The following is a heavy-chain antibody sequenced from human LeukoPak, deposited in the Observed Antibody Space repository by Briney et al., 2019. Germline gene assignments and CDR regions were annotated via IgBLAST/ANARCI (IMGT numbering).Heavy chain of an antibody. J-gene: IGHJ2*01. CDR2: INPNSGGT. CDR3: ARFWWTGVGYFDL. Sequence: ASVKVSCKASGYTFTCYYMHWVRQAPGQGLEWMGWINPNSGGTNYAQKFQGRVTMTRDTSISTAYMELSGLRSDDTAVYYCARFWWTGVGYFDLWGRGTLVTVSS. V-gene: IGHV1-2*02. D-gene: IGHD3/OR15-3a*01. CDR1: GYTFTCYY.